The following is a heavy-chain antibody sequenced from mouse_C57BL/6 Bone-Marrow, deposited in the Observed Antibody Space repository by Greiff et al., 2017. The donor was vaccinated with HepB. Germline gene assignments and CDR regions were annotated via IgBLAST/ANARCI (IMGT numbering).Heavy chain of an antibody. CDR2: ISDGGSYT. Sequence: EVKLQESGGGLVKPGGSLKLSCAASGFTFSSYAMSWVRQTPEKRLEWVATISDGGSYTYYPDNVKGRFTISRDNAKNNLYLQMSHLKSEDTAMYYCARYYYGSSPFDYWGQGTTLTVSS. D-gene: IGHD1-1*01. V-gene: IGHV5-4*03. CDR3: ARYYYGSSPFDY. CDR1: GFTFSSYA. J-gene: IGHJ2*01.